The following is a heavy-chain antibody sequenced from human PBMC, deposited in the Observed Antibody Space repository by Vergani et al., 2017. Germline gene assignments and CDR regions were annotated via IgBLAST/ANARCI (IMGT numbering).Heavy chain of an antibody. J-gene: IGHJ3*02. CDR2: IYPGDSDT. V-gene: IGHV5-51*03. CDR1: GYSFTSYW. D-gene: IGHD2-15*01. Sequence: EVQLVQSGAEVKKPGESLKISCKGSGYSFTSYWIGWVRQMPGKGLEWMGIIYPGDSDTRYSPSFQGQVTISADKSISTAYLQWSSLKASDTAMYYCARGKIYCSGGSCYSGGAFDIWGQGTMVTVSS. CDR3: ARGKIYCSGGSCYSGGAFDI.